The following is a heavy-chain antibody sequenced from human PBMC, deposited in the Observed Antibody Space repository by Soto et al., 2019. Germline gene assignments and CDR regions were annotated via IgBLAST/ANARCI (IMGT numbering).Heavy chain of an antibody. D-gene: IGHD2-2*02. CDR1: GGSISTSAYY. J-gene: IGHJ4*02. V-gene: IGHV4-39*01. Sequence: SETLSLTCTVSGGSISTSAYYWSWIRQSPGKELEWIATIYYSGITYYNPSLRSRVTVSVDTSKNQFSLRLSSVTAADTAVYYCATGECSSTSCYTYYFDYWGQGTLVTVSS. CDR2: IYYSGIT. CDR3: ATGECSSTSCYTYYFDY.